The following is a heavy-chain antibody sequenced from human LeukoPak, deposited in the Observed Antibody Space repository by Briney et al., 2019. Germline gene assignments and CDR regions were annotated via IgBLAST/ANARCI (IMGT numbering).Heavy chain of an antibody. CDR3: ARGRAVAGRNYYYYYYMDV. CDR1: GGSFSGYY. V-gene: IGHV4-34*01. Sequence: SETLSLTCAVYGGSFSGYYWSWIRQPPGKGLEWIGEINHSGSTNYNPSLKSRVTISVDTSKNQLSLKLSSVTAADTAVYYCARGRAVAGRNYYYYYYMDVWGKGTTVTVSS. J-gene: IGHJ6*03. D-gene: IGHD6-19*01. CDR2: INHSGST.